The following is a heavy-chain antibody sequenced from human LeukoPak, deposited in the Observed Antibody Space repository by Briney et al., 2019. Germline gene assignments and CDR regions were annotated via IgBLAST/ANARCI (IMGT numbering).Heavy chain of an antibody. CDR3: AKPQSSEWLRLGGVDY. J-gene: IGHJ4*02. CDR2: ISGSGGST. D-gene: IGHD5-12*01. V-gene: IGHV3-23*01. CDR1: GFTFSSYA. Sequence: GGSLRLSCAASGFTFSSYAMSWVRQAPGKGLEWVSAISGSGGSTYYADSVKGRFTISRDNSKNTLYLQMDSLRAEDTAVYYCAKPQSSEWLRLGGVDYWGQGTLVTVSS.